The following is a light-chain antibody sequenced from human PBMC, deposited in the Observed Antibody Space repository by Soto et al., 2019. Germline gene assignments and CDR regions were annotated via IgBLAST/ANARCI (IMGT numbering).Light chain of an antibody. CDR2: GAS. Sequence: EIVMTQSPATLSVSPGERATLSCRASQSVSSSYLAWYQQKPGKAPRLLIYGASSRATGIPERFSGSGSGTDFTLTISRLEPEDFAVYYCQQYGSTPTITFGQGTRLEI. V-gene: IGKV3-20*01. CDR3: QQYGSTPTIT. CDR1: QSVSSSY. J-gene: IGKJ5*01.